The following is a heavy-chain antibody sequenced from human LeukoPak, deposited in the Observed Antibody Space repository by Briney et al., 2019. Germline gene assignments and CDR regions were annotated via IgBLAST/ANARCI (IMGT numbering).Heavy chain of an antibody. CDR1: GFTFSSYS. V-gene: IGHV3-21*01. CDR3: ARDYDSSGYSDAFDI. J-gene: IGHJ3*02. CDR2: ISSSSSYI. Sequence: GGSLRLSCAASGFTFSSYSMNWVRQAPGKGLEWVSSISSSSSYIYYADSVKGRFTISRDNAKNLLYLQMNSLRAEDTAVYYCARDYDSSGYSDAFDIWGQGTMVTVSS. D-gene: IGHD3-22*01.